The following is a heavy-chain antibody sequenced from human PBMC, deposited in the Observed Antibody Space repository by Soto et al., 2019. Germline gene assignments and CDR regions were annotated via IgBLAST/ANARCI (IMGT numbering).Heavy chain of an antibody. CDR2: IYYSGST. CDR3: ARDRSVAYDFWSGYRDAFDI. V-gene: IGHV4-59*01. Sequence: PSETIAHRCAVVAGCIMSYCGSWIRQTQGKGLEWIGYIYYSGSTNYNPSLKSRVTISVDTSKNQFSLKLSSVTAADTAVYYCARDRSVAYDFWSGYRDAFDIWGQGTMVTVSS. CDR1: AGCIMSYC. J-gene: IGHJ3*02. D-gene: IGHD3-3*01.